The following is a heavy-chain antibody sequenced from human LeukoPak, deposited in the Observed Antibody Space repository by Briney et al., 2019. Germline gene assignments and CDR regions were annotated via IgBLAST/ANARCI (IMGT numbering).Heavy chain of an antibody. Sequence: GASVKVSCKASGYTFTGYYMHWVRQAPGQGLEWMGWINPSSGGTNYAQKFQGRVTMTRDTSISTAYMELSRLRSDDTAVYYCARDQAIAAAGRWFDPWGQGTLVTVSS. J-gene: IGHJ5*02. CDR1: GYTFTGYY. D-gene: IGHD6-13*01. CDR3: ARDQAIAAAGRWFDP. V-gene: IGHV1-2*02. CDR2: INPSSGGT.